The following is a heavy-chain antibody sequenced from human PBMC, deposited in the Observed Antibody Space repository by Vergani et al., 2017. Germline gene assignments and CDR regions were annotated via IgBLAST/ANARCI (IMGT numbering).Heavy chain of an antibody. CDR3: AKASRSVVMWYYGMDV. Sequence: QVQLVESGGGVVQPGGSLRLSCAASGFTFSSYGMHWVRQAPGKGLEWVAFIRYDGSNEYYADSVKGRFTISRDNSKNTLYLQMNSLRAEDTAVYYCAKASRSVVMWYYGMDVWGQGTTVTVSS. J-gene: IGHJ6*02. CDR2: IRYDGSNE. CDR1: GFTFSSYG. D-gene: IGHD3-22*01. V-gene: IGHV3-30*02.